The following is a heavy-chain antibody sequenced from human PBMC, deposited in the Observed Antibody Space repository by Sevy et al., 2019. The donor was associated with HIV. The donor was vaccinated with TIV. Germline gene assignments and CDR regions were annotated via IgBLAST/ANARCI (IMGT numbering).Heavy chain of an antibody. J-gene: IGHJ4*02. CDR2: IRSKANSYAT. Sequence: GGSLRLSCAASGFTFSGSAMHWVRQASGKGLEWVGRIRSKANSYATAYAASVKGRFTISRDDSKNTAYLQMNSLRAEDTAVYYCAKGYSSGWYLDYWGQGTLVTVSS. V-gene: IGHV3-73*01. D-gene: IGHD6-19*01. CDR3: AKGYSSGWYLDY. CDR1: GFTFSGSA.